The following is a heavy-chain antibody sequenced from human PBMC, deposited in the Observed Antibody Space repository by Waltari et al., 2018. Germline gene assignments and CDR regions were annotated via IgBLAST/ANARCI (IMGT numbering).Heavy chain of an antibody. D-gene: IGHD6-6*01. Sequence: QVQLVQSGAEVQKPGASVKVSCKVSGYTLTGLSMHWVRQVAGKGLEWMGGFDPEEGETLYALKFRGRVTMTEDTSANTAFMELSSLKSDDTAVYYCAAEIGVVARPVRGSSYFAMDVWGHGSTVIVSS. CDR2: FDPEEGET. CDR3: AAEIGVVARPVRGSSYFAMDV. CDR1: GYTLTGLS. J-gene: IGHJ6*02. V-gene: IGHV1-24*01.